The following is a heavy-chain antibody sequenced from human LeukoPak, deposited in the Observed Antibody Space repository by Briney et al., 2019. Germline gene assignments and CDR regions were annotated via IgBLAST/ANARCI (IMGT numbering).Heavy chain of an antibody. J-gene: IGHJ4*02. CDR3: ARDQSPRNYGGNSGAWGY. Sequence: GGSLRLSCAASGFTFSSYGMHWVRQAPGKGLEWVAVIWYDGSNKYYADSVKGRFTISGDNSRNTLYLQMNSLRAEDTAVYYCARDQSPRNYGGNSGAWGYWGQGTLVTVSS. D-gene: IGHD4-23*01. CDR1: GFTFSSYG. CDR2: IWYDGSNK. V-gene: IGHV3-33*01.